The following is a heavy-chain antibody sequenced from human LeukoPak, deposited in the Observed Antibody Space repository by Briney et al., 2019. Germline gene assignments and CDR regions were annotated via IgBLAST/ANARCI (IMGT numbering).Heavy chain of an antibody. V-gene: IGHV1-18*01. CDR1: GYTFTSYG. D-gene: IGHD5-18*01. Sequence: GASVKVSCKASGYTFTSYGISWVRQAPGQGLEWMGWISAYNGNTNYAQKLQGRVTMTTDTSTSTAYMELRSLRSDDTAVYYCAVASLIDILQLWPVGWGQGTLVTVSS. J-gene: IGHJ4*02. CDR2: ISAYNGNT. CDR3: AVASLIDILQLWPVG.